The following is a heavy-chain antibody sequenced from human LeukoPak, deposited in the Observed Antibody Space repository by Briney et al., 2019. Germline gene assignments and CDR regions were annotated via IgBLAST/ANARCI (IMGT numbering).Heavy chain of an antibody. Sequence: GGSLRLSCAASEFSVGSNYMTWVRQAPGKGLEWVSLIYSGGSTYYADSVKGRFTISRDNSKNTLYLQMNSLRAEDMALYYCAKDIASDYDFWSGYFDYWGQGTLVTVSS. CDR2: IYSGGST. CDR3: AKDIASDYDFWSGYFDY. CDR1: EFSVGSNY. J-gene: IGHJ4*02. V-gene: IGHV3-53*05. D-gene: IGHD3-3*01.